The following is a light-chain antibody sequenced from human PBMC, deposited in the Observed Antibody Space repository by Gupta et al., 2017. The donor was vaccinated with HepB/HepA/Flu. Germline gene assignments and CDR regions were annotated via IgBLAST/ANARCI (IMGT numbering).Light chain of an antibody. CDR1: KLGDKY. CDR3: QVWERTTGV. J-gene: IGLJ1*01. Sequence: SYELTQPPSVSVSPGQTASISCSGHKLGDKYTFWYQQKPGQSPLLVIYQDSKRPSGIPERFSGASSGNKATLTISGTQAMDEAEYYCQVWERTTGVFGPGTKVTV. V-gene: IGLV3-1*01. CDR2: QDS.